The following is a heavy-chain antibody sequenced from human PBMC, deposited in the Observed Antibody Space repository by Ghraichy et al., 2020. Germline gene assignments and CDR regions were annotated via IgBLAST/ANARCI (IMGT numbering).Heavy chain of an antibody. CDR3: ARGRGWSLLTLRPYYFDY. CDR1: GGSFSGYY. CDR2: INHSGST. Sequence: SETLSLTCAVYGGSFSGYYWSWIRQPPGKGLEWIGEINHSGSTNYNPSLKSRVTISVDTSKNQFSLKLSSVTAADTAVYYCARGRGWSLLTLRPYYFDYWGQGTLVTVSS. J-gene: IGHJ4*02. V-gene: IGHV4-34*01. D-gene: IGHD4-23*01.